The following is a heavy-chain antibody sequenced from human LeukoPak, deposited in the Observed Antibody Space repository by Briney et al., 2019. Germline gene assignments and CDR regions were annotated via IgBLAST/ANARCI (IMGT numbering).Heavy chain of an antibody. CDR2: ISSGGST. V-gene: IGHV3-53*01. CDR1: GFTVSSNY. D-gene: IGHD2-2*01. Sequence: GGSLRLSCAASGFTVSSNYMSWVRQAPGKGLEWVSVISSGGSTYYADSVKGRFTISRDNSKNMLYLQMNSLRAEDTAVYYCARDMGYCSSTSCYLYFQHWGQGTLVTVSS. J-gene: IGHJ1*01. CDR3: ARDMGYCSSTSCYLYFQH.